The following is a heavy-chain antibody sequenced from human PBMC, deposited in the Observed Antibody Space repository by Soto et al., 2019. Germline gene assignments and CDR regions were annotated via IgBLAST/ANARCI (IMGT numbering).Heavy chain of an antibody. CDR2: IYPGDSDR. D-gene: IGHD5-12*01. J-gene: IGHJ6*03. CDR3: ARCTHGYSPDCYYLEV. Sequence: PGESLKISCKGSGYSFTSNWIGCVRQMPGKGLEWMGAIYPGDSDRRYSPSFQGQVTMSADKYINTAYMQWSSLQASDTAMYFCARCTHGYSPDCYYLEVWGQGTTVTVSS. V-gene: IGHV5-51*01. CDR1: GYSFTSNW.